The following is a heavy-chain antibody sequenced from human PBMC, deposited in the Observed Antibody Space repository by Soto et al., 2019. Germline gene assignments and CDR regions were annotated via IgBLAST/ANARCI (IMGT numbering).Heavy chain of an antibody. CDR1: GFTFSSYA. CDR3: AKRGSSSYFDY. V-gene: IGHV3-23*01. Sequence: EVQLLESGGGLVQPGGSLRLSCAASGFTFSSYAMSWVRQAPGKGLEWVSVISGSGDSTYYADSVKGRFTIARDNSKNTLYLQMNSLRAEDTAVYYCAKRGSSSYFDYWGQGTLVTVSS. CDR2: ISGSGDST. J-gene: IGHJ4*02. D-gene: IGHD6-13*01.